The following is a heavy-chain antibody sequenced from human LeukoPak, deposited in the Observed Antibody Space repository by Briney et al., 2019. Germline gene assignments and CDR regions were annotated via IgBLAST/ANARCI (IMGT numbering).Heavy chain of an antibody. J-gene: IGHJ6*02. Sequence: ASVKVSCKASGYTFTSYGISWVRQAPGQGLEWMGWISACNGNTNYAQKLQGRVTMTTDTSTSTAYMELRSLRSDDTAVYYCARVSYYGSGSNDYGMDVWGQGTTVTVSS. V-gene: IGHV1-18*01. CDR2: ISACNGNT. D-gene: IGHD3-10*01. CDR3: ARVSYYGSGSNDYGMDV. CDR1: GYTFTSYG.